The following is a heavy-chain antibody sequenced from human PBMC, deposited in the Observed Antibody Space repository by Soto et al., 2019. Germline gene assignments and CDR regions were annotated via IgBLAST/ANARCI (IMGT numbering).Heavy chain of an antibody. Sequence: HLGGSLRLSCVASGFSFSSYAMSWVRQAPGKGLEWVSVISGSDGSTYYADSVKGRFTISRDNSKNTLYLQMNSLRAEDTAVYYCAKDRERDAWYEDYWGQGTLVTVSS. CDR1: GFSFSSYA. CDR3: AKDRERDAWYEDY. J-gene: IGHJ4*02. V-gene: IGHV3-23*01. D-gene: IGHD6-13*01. CDR2: ISGSDGST.